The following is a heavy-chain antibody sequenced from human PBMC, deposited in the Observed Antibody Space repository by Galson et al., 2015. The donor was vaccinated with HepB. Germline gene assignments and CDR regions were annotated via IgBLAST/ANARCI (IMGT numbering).Heavy chain of an antibody. CDR3: ARGIAVAGPRDYYYGMDV. Sequence: SLRLSCAASGFTFSSYGMHWVRQAPGKGLEWVAVIWYDGSNKYYADSVKGRFTISRDNSKSTLYLQMNSLRAEDTAVYYCARGIAVAGPRDYYYGMDVWGQGTTVTVSS. D-gene: IGHD6-19*01. CDR1: GFTFSSYG. J-gene: IGHJ6*02. CDR2: IWYDGSNK. V-gene: IGHV3-33*08.